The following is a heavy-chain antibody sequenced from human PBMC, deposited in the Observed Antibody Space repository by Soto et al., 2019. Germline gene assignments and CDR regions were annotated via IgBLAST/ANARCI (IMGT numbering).Heavy chain of an antibody. CDR3: ALRKTGSYFDY. J-gene: IGHJ4*02. Sequence: EVQLLESGGGLVQTGGSLRLSCAASGYTFSTYAMSWVRQAPGKGLEWVSGISGSGGNTYYADSAKGRFTISRDNSKNTRYLQMNSLRGEDTAVYFCALRKTGSYFDYWGQGTLVTVSS. V-gene: IGHV3-23*01. CDR2: ISGSGGNT. D-gene: IGHD1-26*01. CDR1: GYTFSTYA.